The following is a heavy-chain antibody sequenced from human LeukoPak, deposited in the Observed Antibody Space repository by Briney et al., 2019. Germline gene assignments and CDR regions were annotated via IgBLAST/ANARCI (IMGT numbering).Heavy chain of an antibody. J-gene: IGHJ4*02. CDR2: IRSKAYGGTA. CDR3: SREGYPGSVTHKGNDF. D-gene: IGHD3-10*01. V-gene: IGHV3-49*04. CDR1: GFTFGDYG. Sequence: HPGGSLRLSCTASGFTFGDYGMTWVRQAPGKGLEWVAFIRSKAYGGTAEYAASVKGRFIVSRDDSKSFAFLQMNSLRIEDTAVYYCSREGYPGSVTHKGNDFWGQGTLVTVSS.